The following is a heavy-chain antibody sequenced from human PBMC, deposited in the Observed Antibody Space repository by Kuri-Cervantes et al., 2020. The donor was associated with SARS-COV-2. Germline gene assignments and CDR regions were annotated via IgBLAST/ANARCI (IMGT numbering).Heavy chain of an antibody. CDR1: VFTLSSFA. CDR2: ISDDGSNK. Sequence: GGSLRLSCTASVFTLSSFAMHWVRQAPGKGLEWVAVISDDGSNKFHSDSVRGRFTISRDNSKNTLYLQMDSLRVEDTAVYYCVKDFWSGYPTYYFDYWGQGTQVTVSS. CDR3: VKDFWSGYPTYYFDY. V-gene: IGHV3-30*18. J-gene: IGHJ4*02. D-gene: IGHD3-3*01.